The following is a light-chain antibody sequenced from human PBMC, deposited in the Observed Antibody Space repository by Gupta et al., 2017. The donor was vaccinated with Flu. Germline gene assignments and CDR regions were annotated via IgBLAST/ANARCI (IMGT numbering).Light chain of an antibody. J-gene: IGLJ2*01. CDR3: SSYRKFDTLV. Sequence: SNDIGAYDFVSWYRQHPGEAPKLLIFDVSDRPSGVSNRFSGSKSGNTASLSISGLQAGDEADYYCSSYRKFDTLVFGGGTKLVVL. CDR2: DVS. CDR1: SNDIGAYDF. V-gene: IGLV2-14*03.